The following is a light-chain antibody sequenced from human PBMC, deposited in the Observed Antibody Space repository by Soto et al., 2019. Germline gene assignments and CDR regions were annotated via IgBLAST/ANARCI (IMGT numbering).Light chain of an antibody. CDR1: RSDIGGYNY. CDR2: EVS. V-gene: IGLV2-14*01. CDR3: RSYTTSSTYV. J-gene: IGLJ6*01. Sequence: QSALTQPASVSGSPGQSITISCSGTRSDIGGYNYVSWYQHHPGKAPKLMIYEVSTRPSGVSDRFSGSKSGNTASLTISGLQAEDEADYYCRSYTTSSTYVYGSGTKLTVL.